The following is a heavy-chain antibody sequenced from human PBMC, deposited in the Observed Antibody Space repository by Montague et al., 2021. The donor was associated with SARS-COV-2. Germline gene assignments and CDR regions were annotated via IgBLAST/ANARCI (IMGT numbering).Heavy chain of an antibody. D-gene: IGHD4-17*01. CDR1: GFTFSSYA. CDR2: ISYDGINK. CDR3: ARDPDYGDSVGIDY. V-gene: IGHV3-30-3*01. Sequence: RLSCAASGFTFSSYAMHWVRQAPGKGLEWVAVISYDGINKYYADSVKGRFTISRDNSKNTLYLQMNSLRAEDTAVYYCARDPDYGDSVGIDYWGQGTLVTVSS. J-gene: IGHJ4*02.